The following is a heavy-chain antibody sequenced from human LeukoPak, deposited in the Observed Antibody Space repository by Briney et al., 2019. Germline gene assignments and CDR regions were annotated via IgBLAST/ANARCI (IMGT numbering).Heavy chain of an antibody. D-gene: IGHD5-18*01. V-gene: IGHV3-9*01. Sequence: GRSLRLSCAASGFIFDDYAMHWVRQAPGKGLEWVSGISWNSGNIGYADSVKGRFTISRDNAKNSLYLQMNSLRADDTALYYCAKDTRGYSYGSYFDYWGQGTLVTVSS. CDR3: AKDTRGYSYGSYFDY. CDR2: ISWNSGNI. J-gene: IGHJ4*02. CDR1: GFIFDDYA.